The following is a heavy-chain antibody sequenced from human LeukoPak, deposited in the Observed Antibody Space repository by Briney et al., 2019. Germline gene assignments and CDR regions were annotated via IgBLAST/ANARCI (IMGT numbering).Heavy chain of an antibody. J-gene: IGHJ4*02. CDR1: GGSISSYY. D-gene: IGHD6-19*01. V-gene: IGHV4-59*08. CDR3: ARGRGSGWYYRVIHSVYFDY. CDR2: IYYSGST. Sequence: SETLSLTCTVSGGSISSYYWSWIRQPPGKGLEWIGYIYYSGSTNYNPSLKSRVTISVDTSKNQFSLKLSSVTAADTAVYYCARGRGSGWYYRVIHSVYFDYWGQGTLVTVSS.